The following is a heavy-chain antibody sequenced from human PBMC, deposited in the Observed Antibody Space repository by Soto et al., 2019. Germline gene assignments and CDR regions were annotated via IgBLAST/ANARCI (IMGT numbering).Heavy chain of an antibody. J-gene: IGHJ6*02. V-gene: IGHV1-69*12. CDR1: GGTFGTAA. D-gene: IGHD2-8*01. Sequence: QVQLEQSGAEVKKPGSSVKVSCKASGGTFGTAAVSWVRQAPGQGLEWMGGIMPVFRTPDYAQKFHGRVTITADESTRTAYMELSGLRSDDTAVYYCARDNDRPQLGGNYYYILDVWGQGTTITVSS. CDR3: ARDNDRPQLGGNYYYILDV. CDR2: IMPVFRTP.